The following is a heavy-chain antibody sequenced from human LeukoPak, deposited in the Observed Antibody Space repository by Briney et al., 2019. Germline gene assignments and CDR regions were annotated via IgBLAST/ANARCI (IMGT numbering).Heavy chain of an antibody. CDR3: AREAASGYYHEVDY. CDR2: ISSSGSTI. V-gene: IGHV3-48*03. CDR1: GFTFSSYE. J-gene: IGHJ4*02. Sequence: PGGSLRLSCAASGFTFSSYEMNLVRQAPGKGLEWVSYISSSGSTIYYADSVKGRFTISRDNAKNSLYLQMNSLRAEDTAVYYCAREAASGYYHEVDYWGQGTLVTVSS. D-gene: IGHD3-3*01.